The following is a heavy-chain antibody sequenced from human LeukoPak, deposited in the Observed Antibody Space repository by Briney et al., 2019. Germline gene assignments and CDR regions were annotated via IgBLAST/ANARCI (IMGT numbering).Heavy chain of an antibody. CDR1: GYSISSGYY. J-gene: IGHJ5*02. V-gene: IGHV4-38-2*02. CDR2: IYHSGST. Sequence: SETLSLTSAVSGYSISSGYYWGWIRQPPGKGLEWIGSIYHSGSTYYNPSLKSRVTISVDTSKNQFSLKLSSVTAADTAVYYCARDCMTYYYDSSGLNWFDPWGQGTLVTVSS. CDR3: ARDCMTYYYDSSGLNWFDP. D-gene: IGHD3-22*01.